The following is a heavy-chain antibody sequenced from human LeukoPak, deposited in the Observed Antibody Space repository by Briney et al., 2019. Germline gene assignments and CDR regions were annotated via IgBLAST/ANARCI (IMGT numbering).Heavy chain of an antibody. Sequence: ASVTVSCKASGYTFTVYYMHRVRQAPGQGREWMGWINPNSGGTNYTQKFQGRVTITRDTTISTAYMEMSRLRSDDTAVYYWARGPGSGWQGDWFDPWGQGTLVTVSS. J-gene: IGHJ5*02. D-gene: IGHD6-19*01. CDR1: GYTFTVYY. CDR3: ARGPGSGWQGDWFDP. CDR2: INPNSGGT. V-gene: IGHV1-2*02.